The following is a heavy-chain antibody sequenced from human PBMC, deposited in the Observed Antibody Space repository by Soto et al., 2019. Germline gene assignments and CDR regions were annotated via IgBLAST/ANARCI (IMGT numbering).Heavy chain of an antibody. CDR3: ARDRLGYCTNGVCYSGFYFDY. CDR1: SGSISSSNW. CDR2: IYHSGST. Sequence: SETLSLTCAVSSGSISSSNWWSWVRQPPGKGLEWIGEIYHSGSTNYNPSLKSRVTISVDKSKNQFSLKLSSVTAADTAVYYCARDRLGYCTNGVCYSGFYFDYWGQGTLVTVSS. D-gene: IGHD2-8*01. V-gene: IGHV4-4*02. J-gene: IGHJ4*02.